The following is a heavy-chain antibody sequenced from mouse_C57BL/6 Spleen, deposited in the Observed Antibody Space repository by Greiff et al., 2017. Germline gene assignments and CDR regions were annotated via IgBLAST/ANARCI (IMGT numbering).Heavy chain of an antibody. CDR1: GYTFTDYE. Sequence: QVQLKQSGAELVRPGASVTLSCKASGYTFTDYEMHWVKQTPVHGLEWIGAIGPETGGTAYNQKFKGKAILTADKSSSTAYMELRSLTSEDSAVYYCTRGPGSFFAYWGQGTLVTVSA. D-gene: IGHD1-2*01. J-gene: IGHJ3*01. V-gene: IGHV1-15*01. CDR3: TRGPGSFFAY. CDR2: IGPETGGT.